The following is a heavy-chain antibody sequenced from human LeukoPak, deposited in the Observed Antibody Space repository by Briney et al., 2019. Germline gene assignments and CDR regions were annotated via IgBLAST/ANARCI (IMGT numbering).Heavy chain of an antibody. CDR3: ARAVTVGYDYDY. J-gene: IGHJ4*02. V-gene: IGHV4-39*07. CDR1: GGSISISDYY. Sequence: SETLSLTCTVSGGSISISDYYWGWIRQPPGKGLEWIGEINHSGSTNYNPSLKSRVTISVDTSKNQFSLKLRSVTAADTAVYYCARAVTVGYDYDYWGQGTLVTVSS. D-gene: IGHD4-23*01. CDR2: INHSGST.